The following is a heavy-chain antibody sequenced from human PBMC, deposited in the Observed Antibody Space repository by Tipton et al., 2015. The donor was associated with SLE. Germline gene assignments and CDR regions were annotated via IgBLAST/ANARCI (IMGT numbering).Heavy chain of an antibody. D-gene: IGHD3-22*01. CDR1: GGTFSGYY. CDR2: INYSGNT. V-gene: IGHV4-34*08. Sequence: LRLSCAVYGGTFSGYYWSWIRQSPGKGLEWIGEINYSGNTKYNPSLRSRVTISVDTSKNQFSLNLNFMTAADTAMYYCATSLNYYDSSGPEGWGQETMVTVSS. J-gene: IGHJ3*01. CDR3: ATSLNYYDSSGPEG.